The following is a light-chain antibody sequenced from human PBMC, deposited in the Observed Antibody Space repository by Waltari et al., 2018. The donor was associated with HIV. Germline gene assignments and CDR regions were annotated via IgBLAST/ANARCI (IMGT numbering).Light chain of an antibody. Sequence: QSALTQPPSVSGSPGQSVTISCTGSSSDVGRHNRVSWYQQPPGTAPKLLIYEVPYRPSGVPDRFSGSKSGNTASLTISGLQAEDEADYYCSSYTSSSTYVFGTGTRVTVL. CDR1: SSDVGRHNR. CDR3: SSYTSSSTYV. J-gene: IGLJ1*01. V-gene: IGLV2-18*02. CDR2: EVP.